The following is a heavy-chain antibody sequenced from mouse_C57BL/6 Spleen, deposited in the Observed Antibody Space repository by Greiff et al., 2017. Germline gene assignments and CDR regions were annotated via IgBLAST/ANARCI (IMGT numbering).Heavy chain of an antibody. CDR2: INPNNGGT. CDR1: GYTFTDYY. V-gene: IGHV1-26*01. J-gene: IGHJ2*01. CDR3: ARGGGHYFEY. Sequence: EVQLQQSGPELVKPGASVKISCKASGYTFTDYYMNWVKQSNGKSLEWIGDINPNNGGTSYNQKFKGKATLTVDKSSSTAYMELRSLTSEDAAVYYCARGGGHYFEYWGQGTTLTGSS.